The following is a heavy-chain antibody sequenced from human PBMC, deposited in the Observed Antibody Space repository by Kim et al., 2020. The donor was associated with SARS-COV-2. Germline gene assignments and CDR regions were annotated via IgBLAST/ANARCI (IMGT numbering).Heavy chain of an antibody. D-gene: IGHD6-19*01. CDR3: ATSSPVIPVGGWFDP. CDR2: FDPEDGET. J-gene: IGHJ5*02. CDR1: GYTLIELS. Sequence: ASVKVSCKVSGYTLIELSMHWVRQAPGKGLEWMGVFDPEDGETIYAQKFQGRVTMTEDTSTDTAYMELSSLRSEDTAVYYCATSSPVIPVGGWFDPWGQGTLVTVSS. V-gene: IGHV1-24*01.